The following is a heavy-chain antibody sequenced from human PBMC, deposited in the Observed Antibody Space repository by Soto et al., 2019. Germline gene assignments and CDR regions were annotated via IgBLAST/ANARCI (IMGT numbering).Heavy chain of an antibody. J-gene: IGHJ6*02. V-gene: IGHV1-3*01. CDR3: ARGVSIAAAGTSPNPRNYYYYGMDV. CDR2: INAGNGNT. D-gene: IGHD6-13*01. Sequence: ASVKVSCKASGYTFTSYAMHWVRQAPGQRLEWMGWINAGNGNTKYSQKFQGRVTITRDTSASTAYMELSSLRSEDTAVYYCARGVSIAAAGTSPNPRNYYYYGMDVWGQGTTVTVSS. CDR1: GYTFTSYA.